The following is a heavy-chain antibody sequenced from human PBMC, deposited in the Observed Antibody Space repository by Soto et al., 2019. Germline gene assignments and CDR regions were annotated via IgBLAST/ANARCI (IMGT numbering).Heavy chain of an antibody. V-gene: IGHV3-23*01. CDR2: INSSGRST. Sequence: EVHLLQSGGGLLQPGGSLRLSCVGSGFIFSAYAMTWVRQAPGKGLEWVSGINSSGRSTYIADSVKGRFSISRDNLQNTLLLQMNSLRADDSGIYFWGRGAPRVPTAYFDPWGQGTLVTVS. D-gene: IGHD3-16*01. CDR1: GFIFSAYA. J-gene: IGHJ5*02. CDR3: GRGAPRVPTAYFDP.